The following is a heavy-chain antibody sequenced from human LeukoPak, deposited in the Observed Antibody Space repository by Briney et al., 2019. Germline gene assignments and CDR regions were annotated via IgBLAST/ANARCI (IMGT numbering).Heavy chain of an antibody. CDR3: ASDRIEVDAFDI. V-gene: IGHV4-61*02. D-gene: IGHD2-15*01. CDR2: IYTSGST. Sequence: SETLSLTCTVSGGSISSGSYFWSWLRQPAGKGLEWIGRIYTSGSTNSNPSLKSRVTISVDTSKNQFSLKLSSVTAADTAVYYCASDRIEVDAFDIWGQGTMVTVSS. CDR1: GGSISSGSYF. J-gene: IGHJ3*02.